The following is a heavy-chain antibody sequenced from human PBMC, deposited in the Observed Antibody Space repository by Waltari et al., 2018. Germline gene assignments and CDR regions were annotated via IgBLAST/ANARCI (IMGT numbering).Heavy chain of an antibody. CDR3: AKDRTGTFDY. Sequence: EVQLLESGGGLVQHGGSLRLYCAAYGFPFSSYAMTWVRQAPGKGLEWVSAITGSGGSTYYADSVKGRFSISRDNSKNTVYLQMNSLRADDTALYYCAKDRTGTFDYWGQGTLVTVSS. V-gene: IGHV3-23*01. D-gene: IGHD1-1*01. CDR1: GFPFSSYA. J-gene: IGHJ4*02. CDR2: ITGSGGST.